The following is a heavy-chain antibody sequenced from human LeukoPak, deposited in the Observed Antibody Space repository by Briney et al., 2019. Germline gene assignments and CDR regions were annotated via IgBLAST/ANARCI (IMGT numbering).Heavy chain of an antibody. D-gene: IGHD1-26*01. CDR1: GYTFTAYW. CDR2: IHPGDSDT. J-gene: IGHJ3*02. Sequence: GESLRISCQGSGYTFTAYWIGWVRQMPGKGLEWVGIIHPGDSDTRYSPSFRDQVTISADKSITTAYLQWSSLKASDTAMYYCGRHQHSGSYGAFDIWGQGTMVTVSS. CDR3: GRHQHSGSYGAFDI. V-gene: IGHV5-51*01.